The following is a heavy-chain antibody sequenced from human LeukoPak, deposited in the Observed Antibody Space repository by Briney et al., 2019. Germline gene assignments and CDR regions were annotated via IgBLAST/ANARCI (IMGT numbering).Heavy chain of an antibody. D-gene: IGHD3-3*01. V-gene: IGHV1-2*02. CDR3: ARERWRVAFDY. CDR2: INPNSGGT. J-gene: IGHJ4*02. CDR1: GYTFTRYY. Sequence: APVKVSCKASGYTFTRYYMHWVRQAPGQGLEWMGWINPNSGGTNYAQKFQGRVTMTRDTSISTAYMELSSLRSDDTAVDYCARERWRVAFDYWGQGTLVTVSS.